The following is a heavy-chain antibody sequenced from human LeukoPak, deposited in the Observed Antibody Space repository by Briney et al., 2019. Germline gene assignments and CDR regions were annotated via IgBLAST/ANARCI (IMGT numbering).Heavy chain of an antibody. D-gene: IGHD3-22*01. CDR3: AKDSTKTLYYYDSSGSNFDY. V-gene: IGHV3-23*01. CDR1: GFTFSSYA. Sequence: PGGSLRLSCAVSGFTFSSYAMSWVRQAPGKGLEWVSAISGSGGSTYYADSVKGRFTISRDNSKNTLYLQMNSLRAEDTAVYYCAKDSTKTLYYYDSSGSNFDYWGQGTLVTVSS. CDR2: ISGSGGST. J-gene: IGHJ4*02.